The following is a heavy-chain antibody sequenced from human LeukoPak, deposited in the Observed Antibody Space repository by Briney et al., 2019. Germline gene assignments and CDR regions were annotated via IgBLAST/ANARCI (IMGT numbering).Heavy chain of an antibody. V-gene: IGHV3-21*01. CDR2: ITGSSSFI. CDR3: ARDSSGYYPYDVFAI. CDR1: GLTFSSYT. J-gene: IGHJ3*02. Sequence: GGSLRLSCAVSGLTFSSYTMTWVRQSPGKGLEWVSSITGSSSFIYYADSVKGRFTISRDNAKDSLFLQMDSLRVEDTAVYYCARDSSGYYPYDVFAIWGQGTMVTVSS. D-gene: IGHD3-22*01.